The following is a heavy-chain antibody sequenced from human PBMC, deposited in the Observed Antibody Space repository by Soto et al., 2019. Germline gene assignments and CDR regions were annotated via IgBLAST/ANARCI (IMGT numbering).Heavy chain of an antibody. Sequence: ASVKVSFKASRYTFTGYYMHWVRQAPGQGLEWMGWINPNSGGTNYAQKFQGWVTMTRDTSISTAYMELSRLRSDDTAVYYCARGRDIVVVPAAIGLGDYYGMDVWGQGTTVTVSS. V-gene: IGHV1-2*04. D-gene: IGHD2-2*01. CDR1: RYTFTGYY. CDR3: ARGRDIVVVPAAIGLGDYYGMDV. CDR2: INPNSGGT. J-gene: IGHJ6*02.